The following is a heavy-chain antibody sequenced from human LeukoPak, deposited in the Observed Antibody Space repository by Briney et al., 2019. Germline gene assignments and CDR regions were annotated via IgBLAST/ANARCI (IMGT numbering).Heavy chain of an antibody. J-gene: IGHJ5*02. Sequence: ASVKVSCKASGYTFTSYYMHWVRQAPGQGLEWMGGIIPIFGTANYAQKFQGRVTITADESTSTAYMELSSLRSEDTAVYYCARAAHDQLLSYNWFDPWGQGTLVTVSS. CDR1: GYTFTSYY. CDR2: IIPIFGTA. D-gene: IGHD2-2*01. V-gene: IGHV1-69*13. CDR3: ARAAHDQLLSYNWFDP.